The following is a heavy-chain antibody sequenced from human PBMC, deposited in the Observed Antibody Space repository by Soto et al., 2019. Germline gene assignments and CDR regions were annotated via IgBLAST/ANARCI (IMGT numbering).Heavy chain of an antibody. CDR2: ISYDGSNK. V-gene: IGHV3-30*18. CDR1: GFTFSSYG. D-gene: IGHD3-22*01. J-gene: IGHJ4*02. Sequence: GGSLRLSCAASGFTFSSYGMHWVRQAPGKGLEWVAVISYDGSNKYYADSVKGRFTISRDNSKNTLYLQMNSLRAEDTAVYYCAKHPVITMIVVVITGPDYWGQGTLVTVSS. CDR3: AKHPVITMIVVVITGPDY.